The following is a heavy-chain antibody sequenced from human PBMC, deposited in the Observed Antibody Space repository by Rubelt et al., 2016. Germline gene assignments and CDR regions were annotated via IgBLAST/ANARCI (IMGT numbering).Heavy chain of an antibody. CDR1: GGSISGSSYY. D-gene: IGHD1-26*01. CDR3: ARRRRYSGSSYWYFDL. J-gene: IGHJ2*01. V-gene: IGHV4-39*01. CDR2: IFSSWHT. Sequence: QQQLQESGPGLVKPSETLSLTCIVSGGSISGSSYYWGWIRQPPGNGLEWIASIFSSWHTSHSPSRKSQVTVSVDTSKNQVTLKLKSVTAADTAVYYCARRRRYSGSSYWYFDLWGRGTLVTVSS.